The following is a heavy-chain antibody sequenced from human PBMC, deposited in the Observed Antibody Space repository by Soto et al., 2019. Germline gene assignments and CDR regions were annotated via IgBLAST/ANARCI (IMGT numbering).Heavy chain of an antibody. D-gene: IGHD2-2*02. V-gene: IGHV4-31*03. J-gene: IGHJ5*02. CDR2: IYYSGSF. Sequence: PSETLSLTCTVSGGSTSIGGYYWSWIRQHPGKGLEWIGYIYYSGSFYYNPSLRSRVTISVDTSKNQFSLKLSSVTAADTAVYYCARGGVVPASIEVNWFDPWGQGTLVTVSS. CDR1: GGSTSIGGYY. CDR3: ARGGVVPASIEVNWFDP.